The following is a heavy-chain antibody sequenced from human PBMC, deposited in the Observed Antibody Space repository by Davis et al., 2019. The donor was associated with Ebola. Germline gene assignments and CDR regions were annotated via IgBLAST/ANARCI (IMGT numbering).Heavy chain of an antibody. CDR2: IYYSGST. CDR3: ARVDYDILTSNWYFDL. J-gene: IGHJ2*01. V-gene: IGHV4-31*03. Sequence: PSETLSLTCTVSGGSVSSGSYYWSWIRQHPGKGLEWIGYIYYSGSTYYNPSLKSRVTISVDTSKNQFSLKLSSVTAADTAVYYCARVDYDILTSNWYFDLWGRGTLVTVSS. CDR1: GGSVSSGSYY. D-gene: IGHD3-9*01.